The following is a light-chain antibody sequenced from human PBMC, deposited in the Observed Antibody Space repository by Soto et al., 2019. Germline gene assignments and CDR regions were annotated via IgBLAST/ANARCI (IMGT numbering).Light chain of an antibody. CDR3: QQYDSSPLT. V-gene: IGKV3-20*01. Sequence: EIVLTQSPATLSLSPGERATLSCRASQSVSSYLAWYQQKPGQAPRLLIYGASSRATGIPDRFSGSGSGTDFTLTINRLEPEDFALYYCQQYDSSPLTFGGGTKVDIK. CDR2: GAS. J-gene: IGKJ4*01. CDR1: QSVSSY.